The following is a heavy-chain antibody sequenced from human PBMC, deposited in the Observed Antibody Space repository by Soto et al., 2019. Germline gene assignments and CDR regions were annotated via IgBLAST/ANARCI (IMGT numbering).Heavy chain of an antibody. CDR1: GLTFSTYG. Sequence: PWGSLRLSCAASGLTFSTYGMHWVRQAPGKGLEWVEVISYDGSNKYYADPVKGRFTISRDNSKNTLYLQMNTLRAEDTAVYYCAKAAVSSHDIHGAYYYYGMDVWGQGTTVTVSS. CDR3: AKAAVSSHDIHGAYYYYGMDV. V-gene: IGHV3-30*18. D-gene: IGHD2-15*01. CDR2: ISYDGSNK. J-gene: IGHJ6*02.